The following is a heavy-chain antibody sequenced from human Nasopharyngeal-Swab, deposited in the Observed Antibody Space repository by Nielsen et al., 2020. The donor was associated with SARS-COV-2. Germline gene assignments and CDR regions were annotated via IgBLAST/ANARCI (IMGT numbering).Heavy chain of an antibody. CDR1: GFTFSSYG. CDR2: ISYDGSNK. V-gene: IGHV3-30*03. Sequence: GESLKISCAASGFTFSSYGMQWVRQAPGKGLEWVAVISYDGSNKYYADSVKGRFTISRDNSKNTLYLQMNSLRAEDTAVYYCAREAIQGFDYWGPGTLVTVSS. CDR3: AREAIQGFDY. D-gene: IGHD5-18*01. J-gene: IGHJ4*02.